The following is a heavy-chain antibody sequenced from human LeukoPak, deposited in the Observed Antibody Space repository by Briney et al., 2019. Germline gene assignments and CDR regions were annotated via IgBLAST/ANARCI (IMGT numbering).Heavy chain of an antibody. CDR3: AAEGQWSLVHYFNS. Sequence: ASVKVSCKVSGNTLTDLSIHWVRQAPEKGLDWMGGFDPEDAEVIYAEKFQDRVTMTEDPSTDTAYLELSSLRSEDTAVYYCAAEGQWSLVHYFNSWGQGTLITVSS. V-gene: IGHV1-24*01. CDR1: GNTLTDLS. J-gene: IGHJ4*02. CDR2: FDPEDAEV. D-gene: IGHD2-15*01.